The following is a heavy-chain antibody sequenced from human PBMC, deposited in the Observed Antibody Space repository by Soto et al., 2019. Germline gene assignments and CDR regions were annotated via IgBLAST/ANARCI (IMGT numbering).Heavy chain of an antibody. CDR2: IRFDGSNT. D-gene: IGHD1-26*01. CDR3: ARDGVGTTTYFGYFDY. Sequence: GGSLRLSCAASAVTFTGFGMHWVHQAPGKGLEWVAVIRFDGSNTYYADSVKGRFTISRDNPKNMLYLQMNSLRAEDTAIYYCARDGVGTTTYFGYFDYWGLGTLVTVS. CDR1: AVTFTGFG. J-gene: IGHJ4*02. V-gene: IGHV3-33*01.